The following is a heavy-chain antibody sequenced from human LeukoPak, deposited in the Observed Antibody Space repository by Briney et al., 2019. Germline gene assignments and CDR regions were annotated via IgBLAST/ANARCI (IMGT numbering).Heavy chain of an antibody. D-gene: IGHD3-22*01. V-gene: IGHV4-38-2*02. CDR2: IYHSGST. J-gene: IGHJ5*02. CDR1: GYSISSGYY. Sequence: PSETLSLTCTVSGYSISSGYYWGWIRQPPGKGLEWIGSIYHSGSTYYNPSLKSRVTISVDTSKNQFSLKLSSVTAADTAVYYCARDIILMGFYYDSSGRPPTQAWGQGTLVTVSS. CDR3: ARDIILMGFYYDSSGRPPTQA.